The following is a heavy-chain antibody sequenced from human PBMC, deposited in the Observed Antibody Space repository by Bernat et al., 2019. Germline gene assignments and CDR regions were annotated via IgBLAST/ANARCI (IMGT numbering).Heavy chain of an antibody. Sequence: QVQLQESGPGLVKPSETLSLTCTVSGGSISSYYWSWIRQPPGKGLEWIGYIYYSGSTNYNPSLKSRVTISVDTSKNQFSLKLSSVTAADTAVYYCARLRYSYGYYYCYYGMDVWGQGTTVTVSS. D-gene: IGHD5-18*01. J-gene: IGHJ6*02. CDR3: ARLRYSYGYYYCYYGMDV. CDR2: IYYSGST. V-gene: IGHV4-59*01. CDR1: GGSISSYY.